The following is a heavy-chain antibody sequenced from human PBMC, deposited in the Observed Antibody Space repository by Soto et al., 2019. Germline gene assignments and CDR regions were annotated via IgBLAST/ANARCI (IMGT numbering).Heavy chain of an antibody. V-gene: IGHV4-39*01. CDR1: GGSISTSRSY. J-gene: IGHJ5*02. CDR3: ARQPTTGDTDLWFDP. CDR2: IFYSGST. Sequence: TSETLSLTCIFSGGSISTSRSYLAWIRQPPGKGLEWLANIFYSGSTFYNPSLASRVSVSVDTSKNEFSLKLRSVTAADTAVYYCARQPTTGDTDLWFDPWGQGTLVTVSS. D-gene: IGHD2-21*01.